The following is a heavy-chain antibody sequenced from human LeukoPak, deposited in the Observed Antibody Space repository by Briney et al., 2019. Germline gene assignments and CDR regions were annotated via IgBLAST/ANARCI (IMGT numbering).Heavy chain of an antibody. CDR1: GYTFTSYD. V-gene: IGHV1-8*03. D-gene: IGHD4-23*01. Sequence: ASVKVSCKASGYTFTSYDINWVRQATGQGLEWMGWMNPNSGNTGYAQKFQGRVTITRNTSISTAYMELSSLRAEDTAVYYCARDATYGGKGPVDYWGQGTLVTVSS. CDR2: MNPNSGNT. J-gene: IGHJ4*02. CDR3: ARDATYGGKGPVDY.